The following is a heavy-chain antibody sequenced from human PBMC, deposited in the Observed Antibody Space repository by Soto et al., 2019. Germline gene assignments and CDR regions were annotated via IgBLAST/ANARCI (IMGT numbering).Heavy chain of an antibody. CDR2: ISYSGSN. V-gene: IGHV4-39*01. Sequence: SETLSLTCTVSGASISSTTYYWGWIRQPPGKGLEWIGSISYSGSNYYNPSLKSRVTISVDTSKNQFSLKLSSVTAADTAVYYCARRIAVAGHYFDYWGQGTLVTVSS. D-gene: IGHD6-13*01. CDR1: GASISSTTYY. CDR3: ARRIAVAGHYFDY. J-gene: IGHJ4*02.